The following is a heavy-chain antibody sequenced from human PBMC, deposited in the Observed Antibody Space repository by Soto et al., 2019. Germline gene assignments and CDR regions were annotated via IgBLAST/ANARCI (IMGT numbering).Heavy chain of an antibody. D-gene: IGHD6-6*01. V-gene: IGHV1-18*04. CDR3: ARDDIATLPQYYYGMYV. CDR1: GYTFTTYG. CDR2: INGYTGNT. Sequence: QVQLVQSGAEVKQPGASVKVSCEASGYTFTTYGISWVRQASGQGLEWMGWINGYTGNTKYAQRFQGRVTMTRDTSTSTAYMEVRILRSDDTAVYYCARDDIATLPQYYYGMYVWGQGTTVTVSS. J-gene: IGHJ6*02.